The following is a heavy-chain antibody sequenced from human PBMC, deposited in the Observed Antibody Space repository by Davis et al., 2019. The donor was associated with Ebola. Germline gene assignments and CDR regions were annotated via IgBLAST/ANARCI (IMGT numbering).Heavy chain of an antibody. V-gene: IGHV5-51*01. CDR1: GYSFTSYW. J-gene: IGHJ4*02. Sequence: GESLKISCQGSGYSFTSYWIAWVRQMPGKGLECMGIIYPGDSETRYSPSFQGQVTISADKSITTAYLQWSSLKASDTAMYYCARHSSRGDYWGQGTLVTVSS. CDR2: IYPGDSET. D-gene: IGHD6-13*01. CDR3: ARHSSRGDY.